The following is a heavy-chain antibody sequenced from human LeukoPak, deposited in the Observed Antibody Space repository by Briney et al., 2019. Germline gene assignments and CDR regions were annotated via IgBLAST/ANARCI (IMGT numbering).Heavy chain of an antibody. CDR3: ARDLGTSAITGY. J-gene: IGHJ4*02. CDR1: GFTFCNYE. V-gene: IGHV3-48*03. D-gene: IGHD7-27*01. CDR2: ISSSGRTT. Sequence: RGSPRLSCAASGFTFCNYEMNWVREAPGKGLEWGSYISSSGRTTHYTDSVKGRFTISRDNAKNSLYLQLNSLRVEDTAVYYCARDLGTSAITGYWGQGTLVTVSS.